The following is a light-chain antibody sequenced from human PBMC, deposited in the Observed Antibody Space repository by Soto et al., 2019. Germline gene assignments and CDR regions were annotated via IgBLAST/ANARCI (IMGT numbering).Light chain of an antibody. CDR2: EVN. CDR3: SSYACSSNV. J-gene: IGLJ1*01. CDR1: ISDVGGNNY. Sequence: QSSLTQPPAASGSPGQSVANCCTGTISDVGGNNYVSWYQQHPGKAPKLMIYEVNRRPSGVPDRFSGSKSGNAASLTVSGLQAEDEADYYCSSYACSSNVFGNGTMVTVL. V-gene: IGLV2-8*01.